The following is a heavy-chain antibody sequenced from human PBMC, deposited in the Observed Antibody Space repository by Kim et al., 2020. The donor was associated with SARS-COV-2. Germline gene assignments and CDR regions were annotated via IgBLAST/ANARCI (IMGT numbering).Heavy chain of an antibody. CDR3: ARGSTSPGKAFDI. V-gene: IGHV4-59*13. CDR1: GGSISYYY. J-gene: IGHJ3*02. CDR2: IYYSGST. Sequence: SETLSLTCTVSGGSISYYYWSWIRQPPGKGLEWIGYIYYSGSTYYNPSLKSRVTISVDTSKNQFSLKLSSVTAADTAVYYCARGSTSPGKAFDIWGQGTMVTFSS. D-gene: IGHD3-10*01.